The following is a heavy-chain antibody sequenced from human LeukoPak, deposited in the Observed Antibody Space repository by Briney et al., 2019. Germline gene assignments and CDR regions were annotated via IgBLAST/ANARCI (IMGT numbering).Heavy chain of an antibody. Sequence: GGSLRLSCAASGFTFSSYGMHWVRQAPGKGLEWVAFIRYDGRNKYYADSVKGRFTISRDNSKNTLYLQMNSLRPEDTAVYYCVRGDTIFGVVTYYFHYYMDVWGKGTTVTVSS. CDR2: IRYDGRNK. J-gene: IGHJ6*03. D-gene: IGHD3-3*01. CDR3: VRGDTIFGVVTYYFHYYMDV. CDR1: GFTFSSYG. V-gene: IGHV3-30*02.